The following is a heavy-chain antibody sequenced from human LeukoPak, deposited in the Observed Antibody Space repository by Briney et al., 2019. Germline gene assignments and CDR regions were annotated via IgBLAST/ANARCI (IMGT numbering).Heavy chain of an antibody. CDR3: ARDLSESGYSSSWYYYGMDI. V-gene: IGHV4-30-4*01. Sequence: SETLSLTCTVSGGSISSGDYYWSWIRQPPGKGLEWIGYIYYSGSTYYNPSLKSRVTISVDTSKNQFSLKLSSVTAADTAVYYCARDLSESGYSSSWYYYGMDIWGQGTTVTVSS. J-gene: IGHJ6*02. CDR1: GGSISSGDYY. CDR2: IYYSGST. D-gene: IGHD6-13*01.